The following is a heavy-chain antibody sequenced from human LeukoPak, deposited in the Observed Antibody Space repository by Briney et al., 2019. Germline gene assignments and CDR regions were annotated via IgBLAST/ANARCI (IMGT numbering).Heavy chain of an antibody. J-gene: IGHJ4*02. D-gene: IGHD6-19*01. Sequence: LRLSCAASGFTFSDYYMSWIRQHPGKGLEWIGYIYYSGSTYYNPSLKSRVTISVDTSKNQFSLKLSSVTAADTAVYYCARASPGQSIAVADSFDYWGQGTLVTVSS. CDR1: GFTFSDYY. CDR3: ARASPGQSIAVADSFDY. V-gene: IGHV4-31*02. CDR2: IYYSGST.